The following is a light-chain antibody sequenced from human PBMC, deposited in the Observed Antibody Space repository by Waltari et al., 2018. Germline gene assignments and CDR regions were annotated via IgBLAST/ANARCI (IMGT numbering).Light chain of an antibody. J-gene: IGKJ2*01. CDR2: WAS. CDR3: QQYYSTPYT. Sequence: DIVMTQSPDSLAVSVGERATINCKSSQSVLYSSNNMNYLAWYQQKPGQPPKLLIYWASTRESGVPDRFSGSGSGTDFTLTISSLQAEDVAVYYCQQYYSTPYTFGQGTKLEIK. CDR1: QSVLYSSNNMNY. V-gene: IGKV4-1*01.